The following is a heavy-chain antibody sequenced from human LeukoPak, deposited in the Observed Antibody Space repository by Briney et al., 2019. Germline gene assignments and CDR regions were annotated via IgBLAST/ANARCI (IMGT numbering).Heavy chain of an antibody. CDR2: INHIGDT. CDR3: ARLWGYSSSWQAPGQWWFDP. D-gene: IGHD6-13*01. Sequence: PSETLSLTCDVYVGSFSGHYWSWIRRPPGKGLEWIGEINHIGDTNYNPSLKSRVIMSVDTSKNQFSLKLSSVTAADTAVYYCARLWGYSSSWQAPGQWWFDPWGQGTLVTVSS. V-gene: IGHV4-34*01. J-gene: IGHJ5*02. CDR1: VGSFSGHY.